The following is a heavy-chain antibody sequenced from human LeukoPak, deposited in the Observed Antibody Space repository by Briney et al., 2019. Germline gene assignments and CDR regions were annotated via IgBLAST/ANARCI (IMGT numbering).Heavy chain of an antibody. CDR2: ISGSGGST. Sequence: GGSLRLSCAASGFTFNTYAMSWVRQAPGKGLEWVSAISGSGGSTYYADSVKGRFTISRDNSKNTLYLQMNSLRAEDTAVYYCAKDPINYYDSSGYYSNYFDYWGQGTLVTVSS. CDR3: AKDPINYYDSSGYYSNYFDY. CDR1: GFTFNTYA. D-gene: IGHD3-22*01. V-gene: IGHV3-23*01. J-gene: IGHJ4*02.